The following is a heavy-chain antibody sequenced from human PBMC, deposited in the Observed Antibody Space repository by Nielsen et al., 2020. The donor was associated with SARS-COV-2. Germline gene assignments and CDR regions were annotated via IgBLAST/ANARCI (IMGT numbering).Heavy chain of an antibody. J-gene: IGHJ4*02. D-gene: IGHD5/OR15-5a*01. V-gene: IGHV3-33*06. Sequence: GGSLRLSCAAPGFTFSFYDIHWVRQAPGEGLEWVAVMWADGATEHYAESVKGRFTVSRDASKNTVYLQMNSLRAADSAVYYCAKDLGPDAGYTVFNDYFDNWGQGTLVTVSS. CDR2: MWADGATE. CDR3: AKDLGPDAGYTVFNDYFDN. CDR1: GFTFSFYD.